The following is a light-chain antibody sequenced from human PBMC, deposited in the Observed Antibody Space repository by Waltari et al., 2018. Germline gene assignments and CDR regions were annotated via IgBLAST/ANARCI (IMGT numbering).Light chain of an antibody. CDR3: QQYATYHT. J-gene: IGKJ2*01. CDR1: QDSPY. V-gene: IGKV1-5*03. Sequence: DIQMTQSPSTLSASVGDRVTITCRASQDSPYLAWYQQKPGKAPNLLIYKSSILESGVPSRFSGSGSGTEFTLTITSLQPDDFATDYCQQYATYHTFGQGTKLEI. CDR2: KSS.